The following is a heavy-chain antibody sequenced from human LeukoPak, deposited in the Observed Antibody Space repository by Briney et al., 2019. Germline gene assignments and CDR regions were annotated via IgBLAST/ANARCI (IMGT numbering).Heavy chain of an antibody. J-gene: IGHJ4*02. CDR1: GFTFSGYG. V-gene: IGHV3-15*01. CDR2: IKSKTDGGTT. CDR3: TGGYYDFWSGYKHFDY. Sequence: GGSLRLSCAASGFTFSGYGMHWVRQAPGKGLEWVGRIKSKTDGGTTDYAAPVKGRFTISRDDSKNTLYLQMNSLKTEDTAVYYCTGGYYDFWSGYKHFDYWGQGTLVTVSS. D-gene: IGHD3-3*01.